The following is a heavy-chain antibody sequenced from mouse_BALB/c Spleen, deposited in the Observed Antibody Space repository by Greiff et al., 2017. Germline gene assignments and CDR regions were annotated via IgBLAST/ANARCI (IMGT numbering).Heavy chain of an antibody. V-gene: IGHV7-3*02. CDR1: GFTFTDYY. D-gene: IGHD1-1*01. Sequence: EVKVEESGGGLVQPGGSLRLSCATSGFTFTDYYMSWVRQPPGKALEWLGFIRNKANGYTTEYSASVKGRFTISRDNSQSILYLQMNTLRAEDSATYYCARDYYGSSYEYFDVWGAGTTVTVSS. J-gene: IGHJ1*01. CDR3: ARDYYGSSYEYFDV. CDR2: IRNKANGYTT.